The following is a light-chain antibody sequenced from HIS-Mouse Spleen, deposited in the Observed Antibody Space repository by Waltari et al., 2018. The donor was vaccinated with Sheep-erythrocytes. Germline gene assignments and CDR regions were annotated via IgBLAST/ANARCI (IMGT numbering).Light chain of an antibody. V-gene: IGLV3-1*01. J-gene: IGLJ1*01. CDR3: CSYAGSYTYV. Sequence: SYELTQPPSVSVSPGQTASITCSGDKLGDKYACWYHQKPGQSPVLVIYQDSKRPSGIPERFSGSKSGNTASLTISGLQAEDEADYYCCSYAGSYTYVFGTGTKVTVL. CDR2: QDS. CDR1: KLGDKY.